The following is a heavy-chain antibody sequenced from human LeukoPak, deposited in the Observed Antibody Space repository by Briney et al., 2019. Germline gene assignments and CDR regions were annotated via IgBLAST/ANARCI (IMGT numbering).Heavy chain of an antibody. D-gene: IGHD2-21*02. CDR1: RGSISSPNW. CDR2: IYHSGST. CDR3: ASRTATAPEGFDI. J-gene: IGHJ3*02. Sequence: KASETLSLTCTVSRGSISSPNWWTWVRQPPGKGLEWIGEIYHSGSTNHNPSLISRLTISLDKSRNQLSLKLSSVTAADTAVYYCASRTATAPEGFDIWGQGTMVTVSS. V-gene: IGHV4-4*02.